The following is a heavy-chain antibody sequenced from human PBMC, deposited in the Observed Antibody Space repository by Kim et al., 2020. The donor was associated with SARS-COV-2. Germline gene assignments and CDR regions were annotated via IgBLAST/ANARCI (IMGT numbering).Heavy chain of an antibody. CDR3: AKEGFYDPVFDY. Sequence: GGSLRLSCAASGFTFSSYAMSWVRQAPGKGLEWVSAFTGSGTSTYYADSVKGRFTISRDNSKNTLYLQMSSLRAEDTAVYYCAKEGFYDPVFDYWGQGTLVTVSS. CDR1: GFTFSSYA. CDR2: FTGSGTST. D-gene: IGHD3-3*01. V-gene: IGHV3-23*01. J-gene: IGHJ4*02.